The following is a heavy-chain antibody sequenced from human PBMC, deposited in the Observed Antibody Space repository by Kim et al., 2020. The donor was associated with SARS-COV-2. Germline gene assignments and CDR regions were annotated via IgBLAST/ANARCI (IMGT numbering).Heavy chain of an antibody. V-gene: IGHV7-4-1*04. CDR2: SNTNTGNP. J-gene: IGHJ4*02. D-gene: IGHD1-7*01. CDR3: ARVHEGTWNYDT. CDR1: GYTFTRDA. Sequence: ASVKVSCKASGYTFTRDALSWVRQAPGQGLEWMGWSNTNTGNPTYDQGFTGRFVFSLDTSLRMAYLQISSLKAEDTAVYYCARVHEGTWNYDTWGQGTLV.